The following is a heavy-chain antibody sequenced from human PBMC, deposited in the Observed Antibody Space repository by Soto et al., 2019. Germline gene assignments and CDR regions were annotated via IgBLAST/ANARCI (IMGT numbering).Heavy chain of an antibody. Sequence: EAHLVGSGGGLVQPGGSLRLSCAASGFAVSANYLSWVRQAPGKGLEWVSLIYSGGDTDYADSVRGRFTISRDNCKNTLYLQMNSLKAEDTAVYYCATRMTTAPYWGQGALVNVSS. J-gene: IGHJ4*02. CDR3: ATRMTTAPY. V-gene: IGHV3-66*01. CDR1: GFAVSANY. D-gene: IGHD4-17*01. CDR2: IYSGGDT.